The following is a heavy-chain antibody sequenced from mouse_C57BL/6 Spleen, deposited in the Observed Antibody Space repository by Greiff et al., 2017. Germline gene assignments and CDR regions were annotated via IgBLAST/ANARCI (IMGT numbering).Heavy chain of an antibody. CDR1: EYEFPSHD. D-gene: IGHD2-3*01. Sequence: ELKLMESGGGLVQPGESLQLSCESNEYEFPSHDMSWVRKTPEKRLELVAAINSDGGSTYYPDTMERRFIISRDNTKKTLYLQMSSLRSEDTALYYCARQNDGYAMDYWGQGTSVTVSS. V-gene: IGHV5-2*01. CDR2: INSDGGST. J-gene: IGHJ4*01. CDR3: ARQNDGYAMDY.